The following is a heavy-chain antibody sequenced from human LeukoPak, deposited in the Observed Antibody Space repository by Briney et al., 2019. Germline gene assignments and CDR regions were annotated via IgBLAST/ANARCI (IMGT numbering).Heavy chain of an antibody. CDR2: INPDGSEK. Sequence: GGSLRLSGAASGFTFSSYWMSWVRQAPGKGLEWVANINPDGSEKYYVDSVKGRFTISGDNAKNSLYLQMSSLRAEDTAVYYCARIGAGITIDYWGQGTLVTVSS. J-gene: IGHJ4*02. V-gene: IGHV3-7*05. CDR1: GFTFSSYW. CDR3: ARIGAGITIDY. D-gene: IGHD6-13*01.